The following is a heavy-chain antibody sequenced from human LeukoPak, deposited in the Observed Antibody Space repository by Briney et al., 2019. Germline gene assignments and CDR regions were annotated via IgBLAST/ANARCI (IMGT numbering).Heavy chain of an antibody. CDR3: ARGLGATTFADFDY. J-gene: IGHJ4*02. Sequence: GASVKVSCKASGYTFTSYGISWVRQAPGQGLEWMGWISAYNGNTNYAQKLQGRVTMTTDTSTSTAHMELRTLRSDDTAVYYCARGLGATTFADFDYWGQGTLVTVSS. CDR2: ISAYNGNT. V-gene: IGHV1-18*01. CDR1: GYTFTSYG. D-gene: IGHD1-26*01.